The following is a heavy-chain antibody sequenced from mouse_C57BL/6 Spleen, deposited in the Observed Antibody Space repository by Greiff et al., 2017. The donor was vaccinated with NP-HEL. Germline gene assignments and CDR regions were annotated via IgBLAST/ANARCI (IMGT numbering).Heavy chain of an antibody. CDR1: GYAFSSSW. CDR3: ARSIAFYYGSSDWYFDV. CDR2: IYPGDGDT. J-gene: IGHJ1*03. D-gene: IGHD1-1*01. V-gene: IGHV1-82*01. Sequence: VQLQQSGPELVKPGASVKISCKASGYAFSSSWMNWVKQRPGKGLEWIGRIYPGDGDTNYNGKFKGKATLTADKSSSTAYMQLSSLTSEDSAVYFCARSIAFYYGSSDWYFDVWGTGTTVTVSS.